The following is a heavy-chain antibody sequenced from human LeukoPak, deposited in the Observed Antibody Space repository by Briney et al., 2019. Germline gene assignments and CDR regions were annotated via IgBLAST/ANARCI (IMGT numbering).Heavy chain of an antibody. CDR3: ARENSEAFDI. CDR2: ISGSGGST. Sequence: GGSLRLSCAASGFTFSSYAMSWVRQAPGKGLEWVSAISGSGGSTYYADSVKGRFTISRDNTKNSVYLQLNSLRAEDTALYYCARENSEAFDIWGQGTMVTVSS. CDR1: GFTFSSYA. J-gene: IGHJ3*02. V-gene: IGHV3-23*01. D-gene: IGHD1-26*01.